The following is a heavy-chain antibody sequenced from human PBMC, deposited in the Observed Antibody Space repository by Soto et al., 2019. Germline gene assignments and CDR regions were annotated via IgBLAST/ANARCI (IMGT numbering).Heavy chain of an antibody. V-gene: IGHV3-48*02. CDR3: VRGHEYYYGSGTYDYYGMDV. D-gene: IGHD3-10*01. J-gene: IGHJ6*02. Sequence: GGSLRLSCAASGFTFSRYSMNWVRQAPGKGLEWVSYISSSGVNIYYADFVKGRFTISRDNAQNSVFLEMNSLRDEDTAVYFCVRGHEYYYGSGTYDYYGMDVWGQGTTVTVSS. CDR2: ISSSGVNI. CDR1: GFTFSRYS.